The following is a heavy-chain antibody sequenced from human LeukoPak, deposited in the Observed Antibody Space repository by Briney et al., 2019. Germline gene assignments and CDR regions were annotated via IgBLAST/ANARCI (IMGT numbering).Heavy chain of an antibody. Sequence: PGGSLRLSCAASGFTFDDYAMHWVRQAPGKGLEWVSGITWNSGSIGYADSVRGRFTISRDNAKNSLYLQMNSLRADDTALYYCAKDRTLGYGIDYWGQGTLVTVSS. CDR1: GFTFDDYA. V-gene: IGHV3-9*01. J-gene: IGHJ4*02. CDR2: ITWNSGSI. D-gene: IGHD5-18*01. CDR3: AKDRTLGYGIDY.